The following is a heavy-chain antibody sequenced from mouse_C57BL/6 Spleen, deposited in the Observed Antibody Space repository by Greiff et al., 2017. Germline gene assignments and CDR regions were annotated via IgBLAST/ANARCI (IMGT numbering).Heavy chain of an antibody. D-gene: IGHD1-1*01. CDR1: GYTFTSYW. Sequence: VQLQQPGAELVRPGSSVKLSCKASGYTFTSYWMHWVKQRPIQGLEWIGNIDPSDSETHYNQKFKDKATLTVDKSSSTAYMQLSSLTSEDSAVYYCARGDYYGSSWYFDVWGTGTTVTVS. CDR3: ARGDYYGSSWYFDV. V-gene: IGHV1-52*01. J-gene: IGHJ1*03. CDR2: IDPSDSET.